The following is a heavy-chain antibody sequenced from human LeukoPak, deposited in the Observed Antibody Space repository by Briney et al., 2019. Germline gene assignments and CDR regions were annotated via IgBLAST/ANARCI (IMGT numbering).Heavy chain of an antibody. Sequence: SETLSLTCAVYGGSFSGYYWSWIRQPPGKGLEWIGEINHSGSTNYNPSLKSRVTISVDTSKNQFSLKLSSVTAADTAVYYCARVIYGSGSYFPGYFDYWGQGTLVTVSS. J-gene: IGHJ4*02. CDR3: ARVIYGSGSYFPGYFDY. CDR1: GGSFSGYY. V-gene: IGHV4-34*01. D-gene: IGHD3-10*01. CDR2: INHSGST.